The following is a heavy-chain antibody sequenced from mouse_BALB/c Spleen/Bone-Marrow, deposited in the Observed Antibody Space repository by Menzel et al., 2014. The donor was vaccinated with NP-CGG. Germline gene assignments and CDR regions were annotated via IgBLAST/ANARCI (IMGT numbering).Heavy chain of an antibody. J-gene: IGHJ3*01. D-gene: IGHD2-1*01. CDR2: ISSGSSTI. Sequence: EVQLVESGGGLVQPGGSRKLSCAASGFTFSSFGMHWVRRAPEKGLEWVAYISSGSSTIYYAGTVKGRFTISRDNPKNTLFLQMTSLRSEDTAMYYCARGGNYAWFAYWGQGTLVTVSA. V-gene: IGHV5-17*02. CDR1: GFTFSSFG. CDR3: ARGGNYAWFAY.